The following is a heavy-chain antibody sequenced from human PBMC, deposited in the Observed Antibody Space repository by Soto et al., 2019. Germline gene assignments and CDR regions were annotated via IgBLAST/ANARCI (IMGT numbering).Heavy chain of an antibody. V-gene: IGHV3-74*03. CDR3: ARDRLNNAYNNYFDYWGQGIVVTVSSGMDV. CDR1: GGTFISYW. D-gene: IGHD2-21*01. J-gene: IGHJ6*02. CDR2: IKSDGSGA. Sequence: GGSLRLSCAASGGTFISYWMHWVRQAPGKGLVWVSRIKSDGSGATYADSVQGRFTISRDNAKNSLDLQMNSLRAEDTAVYYCARDRLNNAYNNYFDYWGQGIVVTVSSGMDVWGQGTTVTVSS.